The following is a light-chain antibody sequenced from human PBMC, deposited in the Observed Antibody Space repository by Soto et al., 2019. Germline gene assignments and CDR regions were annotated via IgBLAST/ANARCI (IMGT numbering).Light chain of an antibody. CDR2: VAS. CDR3: QQYQSWPLT. V-gene: IGKV3-15*01. J-gene: IGKJ4*01. CDR1: QSVYSN. Sequence: EIVMTQSPATLSVSPGERATLSCRASQSVYSNLAWYQQTPGQAPRLLIYVASTRATGIPARFSGSGSGTEFTLTISSLQSEDFAVYYWQQYQSWPLTFGGGTKVEIK.